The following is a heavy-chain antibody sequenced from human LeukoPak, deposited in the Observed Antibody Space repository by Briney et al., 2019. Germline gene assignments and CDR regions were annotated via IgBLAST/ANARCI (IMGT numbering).Heavy chain of an antibody. J-gene: IGHJ3*02. CDR1: GGTFSSYA. D-gene: IGHD2-2*03. CDR3: ATVGYCSSTSCSVAFDI. CDR2: IIPIFGTA. V-gene: IGHV1-69*13. Sequence: GAPVKVSCKASGGTFSSYAISWVRQAPGQGLEWMGGIIPIFGTANYAQKFQGRVTITADESTSTAYMELSSLRSEDTAVYYCATVGYCSSTSCSVAFDIWGQGTMVTVSS.